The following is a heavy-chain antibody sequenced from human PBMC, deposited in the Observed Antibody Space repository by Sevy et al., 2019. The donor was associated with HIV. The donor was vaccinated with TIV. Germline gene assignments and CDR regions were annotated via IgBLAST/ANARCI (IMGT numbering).Heavy chain of an antibody. CDR1: GGSVSSGTYY. D-gene: IGHD1-26*01. CDR2: SDYTEST. J-gene: IGHJ4*02. CDR3: AVGVNLDASPLGF. Sequence: SETLSLTCTVSGGSVSSGTYYWSWIRQPPGKGLEWIGYSDYTESTNYNPSLKRRITISVDTSKNQFSLKLSSVTAADTGVYYCAVGVNLDASPLGFWGQGTQVTVSS. V-gene: IGHV4-61*01.